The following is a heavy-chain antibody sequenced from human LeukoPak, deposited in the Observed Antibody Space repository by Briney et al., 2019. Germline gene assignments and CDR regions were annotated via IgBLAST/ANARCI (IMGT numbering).Heavy chain of an antibody. V-gene: IGHV3-53*01. D-gene: IGHD3-22*01. Sequence: PGGSLRLSCVVSGFTVSSNHMSWVRQAPGQGLEWVSVIDSGGGTHYADSVKGRFTISRDNSKNTLYLHMNRLRVEDTAVYYCARLYSSGYDCGQGTLVTVSS. CDR2: IDSGGGT. J-gene: IGHJ4*02. CDR3: ARLYSSGYD. CDR1: GFTVSSNH.